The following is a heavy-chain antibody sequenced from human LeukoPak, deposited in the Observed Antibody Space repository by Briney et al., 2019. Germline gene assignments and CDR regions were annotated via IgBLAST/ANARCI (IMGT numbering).Heavy chain of an antibody. Sequence: PGGSLRLSCEVSGFTFSSYAMNWVRQAPGKGLELVSAISGSGGSTNYADSVKGRFTISRDNSKNTLYLQMNSLRAEDTAVYYCAKSAIAAAGYFALWGRGTLVTVSS. J-gene: IGHJ2*01. CDR2: ISGSGGST. D-gene: IGHD6-13*01. CDR1: GFTFSSYA. CDR3: AKSAIAAAGYFAL. V-gene: IGHV3-23*01.